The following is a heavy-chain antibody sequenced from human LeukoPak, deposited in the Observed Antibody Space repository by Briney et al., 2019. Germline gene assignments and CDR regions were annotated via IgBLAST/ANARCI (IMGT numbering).Heavy chain of an antibody. CDR2: IIPIFGTA. D-gene: IGHD4-17*01. CDR3: ARATLTTVHNWFDP. Sequence: GASVKVSCKASGGTFSSYAISWVRQAPGQGLEWIGGIIPIFGTANYAQKFQGRVTITADESTSTAYMELSSLRSEDTAVYYCARATLTTVHNWFDPWGQGTLVTVSS. CDR1: GGTFSSYA. J-gene: IGHJ5*02. V-gene: IGHV1-69*13.